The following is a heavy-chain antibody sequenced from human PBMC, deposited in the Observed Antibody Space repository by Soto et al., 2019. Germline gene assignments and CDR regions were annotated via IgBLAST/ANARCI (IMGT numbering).Heavy chain of an antibody. CDR3: AKSFSSNWYDYFDY. J-gene: IGHJ4*02. CDR1: GITFIADA. Sequence: HPGGSLRLSCAASGITFIADAMSWVRQAPGKGLEWVSAISGSGATTYYADSVKGRSTISRDKSKNTLYLQMNSLRAEDTALYYCAKSFSSNWYDYFDYWGQGSLVTVSS. CDR2: ISGSGATT. V-gene: IGHV3-23*01. D-gene: IGHD6-13*01.